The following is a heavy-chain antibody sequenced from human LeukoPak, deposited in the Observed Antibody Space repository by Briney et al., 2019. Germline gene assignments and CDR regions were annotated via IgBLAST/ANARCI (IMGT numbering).Heavy chain of an antibody. J-gene: IGHJ4*02. V-gene: IGHV4-4*09. CDR3: ARSGGWQSPFDY. CDR1: GGSISRYY. CDR2: IYTSGST. D-gene: IGHD6-19*01. Sequence: SETLSLTCTVSGGSISRYYWSWIRRPPGKGLKWIGYIYTSGSTNYNPSLKSRVTISLDTSKNHFSLNLSSVTAADTTMYYCARSGGWQSPFDYWGQGTLVTVSS.